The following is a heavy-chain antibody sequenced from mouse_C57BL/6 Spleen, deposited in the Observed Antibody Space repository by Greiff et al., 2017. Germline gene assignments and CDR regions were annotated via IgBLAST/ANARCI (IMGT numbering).Heavy chain of an antibody. D-gene: IGHD2-4*01. Sequence: EVKLQESGPGLVKPSQSLSLTCSVTGYSITSGYYWNWLRQFPGNKLEWMGYISYDGSNNYNPSLKNRISITRDTSKNQFFLKLNSVTTEDTATYYCARDRYDYDVEGFAYWGQGTLVTVSA. CDR3: ARDRYDYDVEGFAY. V-gene: IGHV3-6*01. CDR1: GYSITSGYY. CDR2: ISYDGSN. J-gene: IGHJ3*01.